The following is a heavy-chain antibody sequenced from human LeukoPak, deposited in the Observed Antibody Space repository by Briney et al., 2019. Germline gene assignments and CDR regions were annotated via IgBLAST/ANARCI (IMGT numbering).Heavy chain of an antibody. CDR1: GFTFSRYA. D-gene: IGHD1-7*01. CDR2: ISGSGGNT. V-gene: IGHV3-23*01. CDR3: ATPTLGTIGEYLFDF. Sequence: GGSLRLSCAASGFTFSRYAMSWVRQSPGKGLEWVSAISGSGGNTYSADSVKGRCTISRDNSLQTLFLHMNSLRAEDTAVYYCATPTLGTIGEYLFDFWGQGTLVTVSS. J-gene: IGHJ4*02.